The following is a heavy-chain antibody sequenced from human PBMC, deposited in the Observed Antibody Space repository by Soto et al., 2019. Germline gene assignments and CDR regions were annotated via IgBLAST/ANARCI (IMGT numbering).Heavy chain of an antibody. D-gene: IGHD5-18*01. V-gene: IGHV4-59*08. CDR3: ARHRYSYGVYYFDY. CDR2: IYYSGST. J-gene: IGHJ4*02. CDR1: GGSISNYY. Sequence: PSETLYLTCIVSGGSISNYYWSWIRQTPGKGLEWIGYIYYSGSTNYNPSLTSRVTISVDTSKNQFSLKLSSVTAADTAVYYCARHRYSYGVYYFDYWGQGTLVTVS.